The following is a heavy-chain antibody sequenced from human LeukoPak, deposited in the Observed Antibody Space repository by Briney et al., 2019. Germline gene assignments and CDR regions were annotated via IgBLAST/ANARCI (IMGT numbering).Heavy chain of an antibody. V-gene: IGHV4-4*07. D-gene: IGHD6-13*01. CDR2: MYTSGNT. Sequence: SETLSLTCTVSGGSISSYFCIWIRQPAGRGLEWIGHMYTSGNTNYNPSLKSRVTISVDTSKNQFSLKLSSVTAADTAMYYCARRQVQPERFDYWGQGTLVTVSS. J-gene: IGHJ4*02. CDR3: ARRQVQPERFDY. CDR1: GGSISSYF.